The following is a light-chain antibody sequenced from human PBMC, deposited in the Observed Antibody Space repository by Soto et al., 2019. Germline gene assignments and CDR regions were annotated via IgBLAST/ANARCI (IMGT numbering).Light chain of an antibody. CDR1: QTISND. CDR2: GAS. CDR3: QQNNKWPPVT. Sequence: EVVMTQSPATVSVSPGEGVTLSCRASQTISNDLAWYQQKPGQAPRLLIYGASTRATGVPARFNGGGSGTEFTLTISSLQSEDFALYYCQQNNKWPPVTFGGGTKVEIK. J-gene: IGKJ4*01. V-gene: IGKV3-15*01.